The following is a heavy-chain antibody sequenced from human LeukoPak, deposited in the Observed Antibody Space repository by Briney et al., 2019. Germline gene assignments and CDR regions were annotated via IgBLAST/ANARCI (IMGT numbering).Heavy chain of an antibody. CDR3: AREVSDGGNYWFDP. CDR1: GYTFTSHG. V-gene: IGHV1-18*01. J-gene: IGHJ5*02. Sequence: VASVKVSCKGSGYTFTSHGISWVRQAPGQGLEWMGWNSTDNGNTNYAQKVQDRVTMTTDTSTNTAFMELRSLRSDDTAVYYCAREVSDGGNYWFDPWGQGTLVTVSS. CDR2: NSTDNGNT. D-gene: IGHD1-7*01.